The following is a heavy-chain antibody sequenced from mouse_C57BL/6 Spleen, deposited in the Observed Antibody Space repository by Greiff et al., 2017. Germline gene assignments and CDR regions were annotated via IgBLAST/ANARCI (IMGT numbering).Heavy chain of an antibody. J-gene: IGHJ4*01. D-gene: IGHD1-1*01. V-gene: IGHV1-39*01. CDR2: INPTYGTT. CDR1: GYSFTDYN. CDR3: ARGGYYGSSYDAMDY. Sequence: VQLQQSGPELVKPGASVKISCKASGYSFTDYNMHWVKQSNGQSLEWIGVINPTYGTTSYNQKFKGKATLTVAQSSSTAYMQLNSLTSEDSAVYYCARGGYYGSSYDAMDYWGQGTSGTVSS.